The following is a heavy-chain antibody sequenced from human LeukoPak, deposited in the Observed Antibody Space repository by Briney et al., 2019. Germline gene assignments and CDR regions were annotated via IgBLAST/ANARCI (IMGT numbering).Heavy chain of an antibody. CDR2: ISSSGSTI. CDR3: AIGGYSYGFRGGRFDY. Sequence: GGSLRLSCAASGFTFSSYEMNWVRQAPGKGLEWVSYISSSGSTIYYADSVKGRFTISRDNAKNSLYLQMNSLRAEDTAVYYCAIGGYSYGFRGGRFDYWGQGTLVTVSS. J-gene: IGHJ4*02. V-gene: IGHV3-48*03. CDR1: GFTFSSYE. D-gene: IGHD5-18*01.